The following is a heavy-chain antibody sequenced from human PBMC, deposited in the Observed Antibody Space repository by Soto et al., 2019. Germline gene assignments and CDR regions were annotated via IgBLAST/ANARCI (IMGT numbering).Heavy chain of an antibody. V-gene: IGHV1-69*01. Sequence: QVQLVQSGAEVKKPGSSVKVSCKASGGTFSSYAISWVRQAPGQGLEWMGGIIPIFGTANYAQKFQGRVTITADESTSTADMELSSLRSEDTAVYYCARPIRHYDSSGYSLPLGYWGQGTLVTVSS. CDR3: ARPIRHYDSSGYSLPLGY. CDR1: GGTFSSYA. CDR2: IIPIFGTA. J-gene: IGHJ4*02. D-gene: IGHD3-22*01.